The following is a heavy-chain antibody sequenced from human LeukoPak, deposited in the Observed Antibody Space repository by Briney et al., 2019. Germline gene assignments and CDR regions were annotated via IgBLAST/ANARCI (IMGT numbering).Heavy chain of an antibody. V-gene: IGHV3-53*01. CDR3: ARDRSTYYYDSSGYIS. J-gene: IGHJ4*02. Sequence: PGGSLRLSCAASGFTVSSNYMSWVRQAPGKGLEWVSVIYSGGSTYYADSVKGRFTISRDNSKNTQYLQMNSLRAEDTAVYYCARDRSTYYYDSSGYISWGQGTLVTVSS. D-gene: IGHD3-22*01. CDR1: GFTVSSNY. CDR2: IYSGGST.